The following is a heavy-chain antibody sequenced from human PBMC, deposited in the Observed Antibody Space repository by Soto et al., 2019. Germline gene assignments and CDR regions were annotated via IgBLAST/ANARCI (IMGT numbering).Heavy chain of an antibody. CDR3: ARYCSCGSCYRTLGFDP. Sequence: GESLKISCKGSGYIFTNYWIGWVREMPGKGREWMGIMYQRESDTRYRPTFQGQVTLSAHKSISAANLQWSSLKASDTAMYECARYCSCGSCYRTLGFDPWGQGTLVTVSS. J-gene: IGHJ5*02. V-gene: IGHV5-51*01. D-gene: IGHD2-15*01. CDR2: MYQRESDT. CDR1: GYIFTNYW.